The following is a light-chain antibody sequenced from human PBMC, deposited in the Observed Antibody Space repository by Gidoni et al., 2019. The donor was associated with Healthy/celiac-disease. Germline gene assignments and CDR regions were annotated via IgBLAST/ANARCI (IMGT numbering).Light chain of an antibody. CDR2: KAS. CDR3: QQYNSYSPMYT. J-gene: IGKJ2*01. Sequence: DIQMTPSPSTLSASVGDRVTITCRASQSISSWLALYQQKPGKAPKLLIYKASSLESGVPSRFSGSGSGTEFTLTISSLQPDDFETYYCQQYNSYSPMYTFGQGTKLEIK. V-gene: IGKV1-5*03. CDR1: QSISSW.